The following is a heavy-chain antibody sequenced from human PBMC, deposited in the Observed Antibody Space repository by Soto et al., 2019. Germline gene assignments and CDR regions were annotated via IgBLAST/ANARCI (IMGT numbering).Heavy chain of an antibody. J-gene: IGHJ2*01. V-gene: IGHV3-66*01. CDR2: IYSGGST. D-gene: IGHD4-17*01. CDR1: GFTVSSNY. Sequence: GGSLRVSCAASGFTVSSNYMSWVRQAPGKGLEWVSGIYSGGSTSYADSVKGRFTIFRDNSKNTLYLQMNSLRAEDTAVYYCARAHGDYISWYFDLWGRGTLVTVSS. CDR3: ARAHGDYISWYFDL.